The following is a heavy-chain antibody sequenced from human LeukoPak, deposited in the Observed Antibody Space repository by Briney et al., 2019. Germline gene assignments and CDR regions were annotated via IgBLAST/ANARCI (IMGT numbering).Heavy chain of an antibody. CDR2: INPNSGGT. D-gene: IGHD1-1*01. V-gene: IGHV1-2*02. Sequence: ASVKVSCKASGYSFTDYFMQWVRHAPGQGPGWMGWINPNSGGTSYAQQFQGRVTMTRDTSISSAYMELSRLSSDNTAVYCCARDYELGTAGTAYEYFDYWGQGTLVTVSS. CDR1: GYSFTDYF. J-gene: IGHJ4*02. CDR3: ARDYELGTAGTAYEYFDY.